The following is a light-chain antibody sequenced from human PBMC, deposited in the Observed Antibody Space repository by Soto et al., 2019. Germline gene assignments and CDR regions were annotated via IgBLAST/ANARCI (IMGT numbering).Light chain of an antibody. Sequence: QSALTQPRSVSGSPGQSVTISCTGTSSDVGGYNYVSWYQQHPGKAPKLMIYAVSERPSGVPDRFSGSKSGNTASLTISGLQAEDEADYYCCSYAGNYTFVFGGGTKVTVL. V-gene: IGLV2-11*01. CDR2: AVS. CDR1: SSDVGGYNY. J-gene: IGLJ2*01. CDR3: CSYAGNYTFV.